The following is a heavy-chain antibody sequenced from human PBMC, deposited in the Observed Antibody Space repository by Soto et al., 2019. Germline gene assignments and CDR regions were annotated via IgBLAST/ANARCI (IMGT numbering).Heavy chain of an antibody. CDR1: GFSLTTSGVG. Sequence: SGPTLVNPTQTLTLTCTFSGFSLTTSGVGVGWIRQPPGKALEWLALIHWDDDKRYSPSLKSRLTITKDTSKNQVVLTLTNMDPVDTATYYCAHKGGEYYYLNSGYSYFDYRGLGALVTVPQ. CDR3: AHKGGEYYYLNSGYSYFDY. CDR2: IHWDDDK. V-gene: IGHV2-5*02. D-gene: IGHD3-22*01. J-gene: IGHJ4*02.